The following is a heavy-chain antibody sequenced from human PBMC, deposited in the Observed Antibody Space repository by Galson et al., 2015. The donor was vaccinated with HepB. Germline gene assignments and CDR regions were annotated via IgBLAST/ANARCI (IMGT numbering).Heavy chain of an antibody. Sequence: SLRLSCAASGFTFSDYYMSWIRQAPGKGLEWVSYISSGSTYTNYADSVKGRFSISTDNAKNYLYLQMNSLRAEDTAVYYCARGPGSSSSPTYNWFDPWGQGTLVTVSS. CDR2: ISSGSTYT. CDR1: GFTFSDYY. CDR3: ARGPGSSSSPTYNWFDP. J-gene: IGHJ5*02. D-gene: IGHD6-6*01. V-gene: IGHV3-11*06.